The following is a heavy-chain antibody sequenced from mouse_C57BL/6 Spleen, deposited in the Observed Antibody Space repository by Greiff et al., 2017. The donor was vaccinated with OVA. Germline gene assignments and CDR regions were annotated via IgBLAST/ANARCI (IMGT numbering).Heavy chain of an antibody. J-gene: IGHJ2*01. D-gene: IGHD3-1*01. V-gene: IGHV1-76*01. CDR2: IYPGSGNT. CDR1: GYTFTDYY. CDR3: ARSQFGYYFDY. Sequence: QVQLQQSGAELVRPGASVKLSCKASGYTFTDYYINWVKQRPGQGLEWIARIYPGSGNTYYNEKFKGKATLTAEKSSSTAYMQLSSLTSEDSAVYFCARSQFGYYFDYWGQGTTLTVSS.